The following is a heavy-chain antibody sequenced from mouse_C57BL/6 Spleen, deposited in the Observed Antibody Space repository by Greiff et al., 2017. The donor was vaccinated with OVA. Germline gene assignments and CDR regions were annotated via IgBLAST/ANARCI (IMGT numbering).Heavy chain of an antibody. CDR2: IYPRRGNS. V-gene: IGHV1-81*01. CDR3: ERRTGALYYFDY. Sequence: VQLQQSGAELARPGASVKLSCKASGYTFTSYGISWVKQRTGQGLEWIGEIYPRRGNSSYNAQFKGKATLTADKSSSTAYMELRSMTSEDSAVYFCERRTGALYYFDYWGQGTTLTVSS. J-gene: IGHJ2*01. CDR1: GYTFTSYG. D-gene: IGHD4-1*01.